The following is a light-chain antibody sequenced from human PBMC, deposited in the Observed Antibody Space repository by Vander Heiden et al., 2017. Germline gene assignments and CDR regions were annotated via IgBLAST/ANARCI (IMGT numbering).Light chain of an antibody. J-gene: IGLJ1*01. CDR2: QDN. CDR3: QTWDGSTGV. V-gene: IGLV3-1*01. Sequence: SYDLGQPPSVSVSPGQTAIITCSGDNLGRKFLGWYQQKPGQSPILVMYQDNKRPSGIPERFSGSNSGNTATLTIRGTQPTDEADYYCQTWDGSTGVFGTGTKVTVL. CDR1: NLGRKF.